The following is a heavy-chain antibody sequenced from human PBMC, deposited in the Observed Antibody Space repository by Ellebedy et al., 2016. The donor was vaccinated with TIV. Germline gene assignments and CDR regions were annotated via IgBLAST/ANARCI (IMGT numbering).Heavy chain of an antibody. D-gene: IGHD2-15*01. J-gene: IGHJ6*02. V-gene: IGHV4-34*01. CDR1: RGPFSGYY. CDR2: INHSGST. CDR3: ARIASLSGGMVGPDYGPDV. Sequence: SETLSLTCVVYRGPFSGYYWSWIRQPPGKGLEWIGEINHSGSTNYNPSLKSRVTVSVDTSKNQFSLKLSSLTAADTAIYYCARIASLSGGMVGPDYGPDVWGQGTTVTVSS.